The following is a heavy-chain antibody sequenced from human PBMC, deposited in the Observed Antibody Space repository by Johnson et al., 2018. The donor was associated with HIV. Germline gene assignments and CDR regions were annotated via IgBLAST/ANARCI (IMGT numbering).Heavy chain of an antibody. CDR1: GFTFDDYG. CDR2: IKQDGSEK. J-gene: IGHJ3*02. V-gene: IGHV3-7*01. CDR3: AGENLPCIAVYGGAFDI. D-gene: IGHD6-19*01. Sequence: VQLVESGGGVVRPGGSLRVSCAASGFTFDDYGMSWVRQAPGKGLEWVANIKQDGSEKYYVDSVKGRFTISRDKAKNSLYVQMSSLRAGDTAVYFCAGENLPCIAVYGGAFDIWGQGTMVSVSS.